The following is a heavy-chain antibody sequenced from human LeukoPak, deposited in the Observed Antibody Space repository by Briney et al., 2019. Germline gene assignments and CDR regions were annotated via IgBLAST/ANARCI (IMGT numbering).Heavy chain of an antibody. D-gene: IGHD3-3*01. Sequence: GGSLRLSCAASGFTFNTFGMHWVRQAPGQGLEWLAAIWFDGSVKHYSDAVKGRFTISRDNSLNTLYLQMNSLRVEDTATYYCAKDTAVQFLEPAFWGQGTLVTVSS. J-gene: IGHJ4*02. CDR1: GFTFNTFG. CDR2: IWFDGSVK. V-gene: IGHV3-33*06. CDR3: AKDTAVQFLEPAF.